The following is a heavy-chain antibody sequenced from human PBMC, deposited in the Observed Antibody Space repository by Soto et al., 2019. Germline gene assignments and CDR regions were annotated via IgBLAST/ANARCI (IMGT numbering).Heavy chain of an antibody. D-gene: IGHD2-8*01. CDR1: GDSFSGYY. V-gene: IGHV4-34*01. J-gene: IGHJ4*02. CDR2: INHSGST. CDR3: ARAPPVDCANGVCRYFDY. Sequence: QVQLQQWGAGLLKPSETLSLTCAVYGDSFSGYYWSWIRQSPGKGLEWIGEINHSGSTNYNPSLTSRATVSVDTTKNQFSLILSSVTAADTAVYYCARAPPVDCANGVCRYFDYWGQGTLVTVSS.